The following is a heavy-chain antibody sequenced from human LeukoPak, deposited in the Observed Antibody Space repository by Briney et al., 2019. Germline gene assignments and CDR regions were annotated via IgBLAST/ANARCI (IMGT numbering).Heavy chain of an antibody. Sequence: PGGSLRLSCAASGFTFSSYWMHWVRQAPGKGLEWVANIKQDGSEKYYVDSVKGRFTISKDNAKNSLYLQMNSLRVEDTAVYYCARVVFPSRVSDYWGQGTLVTVSS. CDR3: ARVVFPSRVSDY. D-gene: IGHD2-21*01. J-gene: IGHJ4*02. CDR1: GFTFSSYW. CDR2: IKQDGSEK. V-gene: IGHV3-7*01.